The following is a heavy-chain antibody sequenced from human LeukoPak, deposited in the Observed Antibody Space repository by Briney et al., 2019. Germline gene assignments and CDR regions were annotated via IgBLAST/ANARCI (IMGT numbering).Heavy chain of an antibody. J-gene: IGHJ4*02. CDR3: ARSSAPAPTGAAAGILAFDY. D-gene: IGHD6-13*01. CDR1: GGSISSGDLY. V-gene: IGHV4-30-4*01. CDR2: IYYRGST. Sequence: SETLSLTCTVSGGSISSGDLYWSWIRQPPGKGLEWIGYIYYRGSTYYNPSLKSRVTVSVDTSKNQFSLKRNSATAADTALYYCARSSAPAPTGAAAGILAFDYWGQRTLVTVSS.